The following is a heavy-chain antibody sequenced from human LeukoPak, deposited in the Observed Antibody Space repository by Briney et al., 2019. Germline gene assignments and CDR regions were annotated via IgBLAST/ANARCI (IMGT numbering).Heavy chain of an antibody. V-gene: IGHV3-30*02. CDR2: IRYDGSNK. CDR3: AKEATDCSGGSCYSYYFNS. CDR1: GFTFSSYG. Sequence: GGSLRLSCAASGFTFSSYGMHWVRQAPGKGLEWVAFIRYDGSNKYYADSVKGRFTISRDNSKNTLYLQMSSLRVEDTAMYYCAKEATDCSGGSCYSYYFNSWGQGTLVTVSS. D-gene: IGHD2-15*01. J-gene: IGHJ4*02.